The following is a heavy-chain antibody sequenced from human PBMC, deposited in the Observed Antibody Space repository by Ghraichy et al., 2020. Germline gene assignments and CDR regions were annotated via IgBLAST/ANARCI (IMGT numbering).Heavy chain of an antibody. V-gene: IGHV3-66*01. J-gene: IGHJ6*03. CDR1: GFTVSSNY. D-gene: IGHD2-2*01. CDR3: ASKYCSSTSSYFGVCSVYYMDV. CDR2: IYSGGST. Sequence: GGSLRLSCAASGFTVSSNYMSWVRQAPGKGLEWVSVIYSGGSTYYADSVKGRFTISRDNSKNTLYLQMNSLRAEDTAVYYCASKYCSSTSSYFGVCSVYYMDVWGKGTTVTVSS.